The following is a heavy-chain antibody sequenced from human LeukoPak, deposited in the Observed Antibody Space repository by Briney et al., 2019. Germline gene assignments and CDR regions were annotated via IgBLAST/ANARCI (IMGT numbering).Heavy chain of an antibody. Sequence: SETLSLTCAVYGGSFSGYYWSWIRQPPGKGLEWIGEINHSGSTNYNPSLKSRVTISVDTSKNRFSLKLSSVTAADTAVYCCARGPRGWLQFKPTMGYFQHWGQGTLVTVSS. CDR3: ARGPRGWLQFKPTMGYFQH. V-gene: IGHV4-34*01. CDR1: GGSFSGYY. D-gene: IGHD5-24*01. J-gene: IGHJ1*01. CDR2: INHSGST.